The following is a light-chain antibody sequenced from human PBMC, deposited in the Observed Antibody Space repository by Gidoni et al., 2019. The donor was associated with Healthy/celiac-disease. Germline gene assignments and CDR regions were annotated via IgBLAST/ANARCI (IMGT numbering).Light chain of an antibody. V-gene: IGKV1-5*03. CDR1: QSISDW. CDR2: KAS. CDR3: QHYGSLWT. J-gene: IGKJ1*01. Sequence: CRASQSISDWLAWYQQKPGEAPNLLIYKASRLESGVPSRFSGSGSGTEFALTISSLQPNDLATYYCQHYGSLWTFXXXTKVEIK.